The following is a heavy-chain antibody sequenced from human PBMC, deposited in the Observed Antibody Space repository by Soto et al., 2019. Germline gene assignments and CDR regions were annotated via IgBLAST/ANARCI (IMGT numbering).Heavy chain of an antibody. CDR1: GFTFSSYE. J-gene: IGHJ4*02. CDR3: ARQNGSCWEGVFDY. CDR2: TSSSDSTI. V-gene: IGHV3-48*03. Sequence: EVQLVESGGGLVQPGGSLRLSCVVSGFTFSSYEVNWVRQAPGRGLEWVSYTSSSDSTIHYADSVKGRFTISRDNAKKSLELQMKRLGAEDTGGYYCARQNGSCWEGVFDYWGQGTLVTVSS. D-gene: IGHD6-19*01.